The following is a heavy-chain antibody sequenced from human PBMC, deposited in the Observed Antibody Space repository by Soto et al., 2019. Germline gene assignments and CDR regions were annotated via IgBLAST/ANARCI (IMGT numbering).Heavy chain of an antibody. CDR3: ARELRYCANGICQSSGMDV. V-gene: IGHV4-30-4*01. Sequence: SETLSLTCTVSGASISTGDYYWSWTRQSPGKGLEWIGYSHNSGSTYHNPSLRGRATISLYTSKNQFSLKLSSVTATDTAVYFCARELRYCANGICQSSGMDVWGQGTTVTSP. CDR1: GASISTGDYY. CDR2: SHNSGST. J-gene: IGHJ6*02. D-gene: IGHD2-8*01.